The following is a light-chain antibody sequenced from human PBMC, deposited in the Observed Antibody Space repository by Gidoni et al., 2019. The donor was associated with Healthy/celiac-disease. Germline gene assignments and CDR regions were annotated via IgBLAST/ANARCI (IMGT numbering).Light chain of an antibody. V-gene: IGKV3-20*01. CDR2: GAS. CDR3: QQYGSSLTWT. Sequence: EIVLTQSPGTLSLSPGERATLSCRASKSVSSSYLAWYQQKPGQAPRLLIYGASSRATGLPDRFSCRGSGTDFTLTISRLEPEDFAVYYCQQYGSSLTWTFGQGTKVEIK. CDR1: KSVSSSY. J-gene: IGKJ1*01.